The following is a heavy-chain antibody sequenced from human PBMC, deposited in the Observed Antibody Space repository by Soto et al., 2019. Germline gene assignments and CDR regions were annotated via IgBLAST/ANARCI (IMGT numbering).Heavy chain of an antibody. CDR3: AREAIAAAGSYYYYGMDV. CDR1: GYTFTSYY. J-gene: IGHJ6*02. Sequence: QVQLVQSGAEVKKPGASVKVSCKASGYTFTSYYMHWVRQAPGQGLEWMGIINPSGGSTSYAQKWQGRVTMTRDTATSTVYMELSSLRSEDTAVYYCAREAIAAAGSYYYYGMDVWGQGTTVTVSS. CDR2: INPSGGST. V-gene: IGHV1-46*04. D-gene: IGHD6-13*01.